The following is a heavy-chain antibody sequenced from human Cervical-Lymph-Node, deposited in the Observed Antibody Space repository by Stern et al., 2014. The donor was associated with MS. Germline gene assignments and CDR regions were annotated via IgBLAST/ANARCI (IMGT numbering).Heavy chain of an antibody. D-gene: IGHD3-3*01. CDR1: GYMFTSYW. Sequence: VQLVQSGAEVKKPGESLRISCEGSGYMFTSYWINWVRQMPGKGLEWMGRIHLGEHYINYRPSFQGHVTIAADKSISTAYLQWRSLKASDTSIYYCARLNLEWLLTTPIYNMDVWGQGTTVTVSS. CDR2: IHLGEHYI. J-gene: IGHJ6*02. V-gene: IGHV5-10-1*01. CDR3: ARLNLEWLLTTPIYNMDV.